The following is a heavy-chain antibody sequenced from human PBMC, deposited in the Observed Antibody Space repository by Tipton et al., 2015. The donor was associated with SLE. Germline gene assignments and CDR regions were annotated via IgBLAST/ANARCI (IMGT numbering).Heavy chain of an antibody. J-gene: IGHJ4*02. CDR3: ARGAARRRYFDY. CDR1: GYTFSDYY. Sequence: QLVQSGAKVTKPGASMRLSCKTSGYTFSDYYIHWMRQAPGQGLEWIGSIYYSGSTYYNPSLKSRVTISVDTSKNEFSLKLSSVTAADTAVYYCARGAARRRYFDYWGQGTLVTVSS. D-gene: IGHD6-6*01. CDR2: IYYSGST. V-gene: IGHV4-38-2*02.